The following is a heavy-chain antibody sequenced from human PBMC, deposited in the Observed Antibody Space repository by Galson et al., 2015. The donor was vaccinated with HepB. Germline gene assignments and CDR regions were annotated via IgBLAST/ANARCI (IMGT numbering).Heavy chain of an antibody. CDR1: GFSFSNYV. V-gene: IGHV3-30*04. Sequence: SLRLSCAGSGFSFSNYVMHWIRRAPGKGLEWVGLISYDGTDEDIGDFVKGRLTISRDNSQNTVYLQMNNLTPADTAVYFCARGHGDYIGYYGVDVWGQGTTVTVSS. J-gene: IGHJ6*02. CDR3: ARGHGDYIGYYGVDV. CDR2: ISYDGTDE. D-gene: IGHD4-17*01.